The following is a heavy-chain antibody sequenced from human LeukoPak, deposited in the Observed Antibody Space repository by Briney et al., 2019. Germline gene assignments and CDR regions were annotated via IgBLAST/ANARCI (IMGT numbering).Heavy chain of an antibody. D-gene: IGHD6-13*01. Sequence: GGSLRLSCAASGFTVSSSYMSCVRQAPGKGLEWVSVIYSGGSTYYADSVKGRFSISRDNSKNTLHLQMNSLRAEDTAVYYCATKGSSWYDYWGQGTLVTVSS. CDR3: ATKGSSWYDY. J-gene: IGHJ4*02. CDR1: GFTVSSSY. CDR2: IYSGGST. V-gene: IGHV3-66*01.